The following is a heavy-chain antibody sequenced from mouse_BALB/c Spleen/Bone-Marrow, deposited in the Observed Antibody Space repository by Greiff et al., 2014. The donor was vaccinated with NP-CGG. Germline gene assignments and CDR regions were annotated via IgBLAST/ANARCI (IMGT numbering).Heavy chain of an antibody. CDR2: IDPANGNT. D-gene: IGHD1-1*01. V-gene: IGHV14-3*02. Sequence: DVQLVESGAALVKPGASVKLSCTASGLNIKDTYMHWVKQRPEQGLEWIGRIDPANGNTKYDPKFQGKATITADTSSNTAYLQLSSLTSEDTAVYYCANYYYGSHFDYWGQGTTLTVSS. CDR3: ANYYYGSHFDY. CDR1: GLNIKDTY. J-gene: IGHJ2*01.